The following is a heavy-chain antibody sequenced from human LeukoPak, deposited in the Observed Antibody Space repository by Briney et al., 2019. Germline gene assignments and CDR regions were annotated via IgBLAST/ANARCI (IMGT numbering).Heavy chain of an antibody. Sequence: SGTLSLTCAVSGGSISSSNWWSWVRQPPGTGLEWIGEIYHSGSTNYNPSLKSRVTISVDKANNQFSLKLRSVTAADTAGYYCAEGGVGPGYCIDYWGQGTLVTVPS. CDR3: AEGGVGPGYCIDY. CDR2: IYHSGST. J-gene: IGHJ4*02. CDR1: GGSISSSNW. V-gene: IGHV4-4*02. D-gene: IGHD3-9*01.